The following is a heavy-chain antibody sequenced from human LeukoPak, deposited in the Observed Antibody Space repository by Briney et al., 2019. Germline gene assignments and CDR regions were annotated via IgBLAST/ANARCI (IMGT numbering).Heavy chain of an antibody. J-gene: IGHJ4*02. Sequence: SETLSLTCTVSGGSISSSSYYWSWIRQPPGKGLEWIGEINHSGSTNYNPSLKSRVTISVDTSKNQFSLKLSSVTAADTAVYYCARGSRDGYNSFDYWGQGTLVTVSS. CDR2: INHSGST. CDR3: ARGSRDGYNSFDY. CDR1: GGSISSSSYY. V-gene: IGHV4-39*07. D-gene: IGHD5-24*01.